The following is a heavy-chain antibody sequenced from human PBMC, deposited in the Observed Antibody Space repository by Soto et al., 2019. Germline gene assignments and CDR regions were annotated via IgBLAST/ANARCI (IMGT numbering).Heavy chain of an antibody. V-gene: IGHV1-3*01. CDR1: GFTFSRYA. CDR2: INAGSGYA. D-gene: IGHD4-17*01. CDR3: ARETGSTPNFDY. Sequence: QVQFVQSGAEVKEPGASVMVSCRTSGFTFSRYAIHWVRQAPGQRLEWMGWINAGSGYATYSQNFQGRVTFTRDASASTAYMELSSLRFEDTAVYYCARETGSTPNFDYWGQGALVTVSS. J-gene: IGHJ4*02.